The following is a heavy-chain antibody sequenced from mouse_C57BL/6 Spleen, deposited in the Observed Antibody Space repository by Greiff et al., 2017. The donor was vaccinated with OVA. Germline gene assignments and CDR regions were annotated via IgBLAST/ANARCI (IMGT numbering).Heavy chain of an antibody. D-gene: IGHD1-1*01. Sequence: EVQLQQSGPELVKPGASVKISCKASGYSFTGYYMNWVKQSPEKSLEWIGEINPSTGGTTYNQKFKAKATLTVDKSSSTAYMQLKSLTSEDSAVYDCANYYGSSYYWYFDVWGTGTTVTVSS. CDR2: INPSTGGT. J-gene: IGHJ1*03. V-gene: IGHV1-42*01. CDR3: ANYYGSSYYWYFDV. CDR1: GYSFTGYY.